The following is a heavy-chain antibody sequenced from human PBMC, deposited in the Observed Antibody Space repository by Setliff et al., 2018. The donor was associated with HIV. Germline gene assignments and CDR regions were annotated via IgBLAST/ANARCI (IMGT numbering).Heavy chain of an antibody. CDR3: ARSKAFYDFWGGYYTHGAFKI. CDR2: IFYSGIT. V-gene: IGHV4-39*01. D-gene: IGHD3-3*01. J-gene: IGHJ3*02. CDR1: RGSFTSRSYY. Sequence: SETLSLTCTVSRGSFTSRSYYWGWIRQPPGKGLEWIGSIFYSGITYYNPSLKSRVTISVDTSKNQFSLNLTSVTAADTAVYYCARSKAFYDFWGGYYTHGAFKIWGLGTMVTVSS.